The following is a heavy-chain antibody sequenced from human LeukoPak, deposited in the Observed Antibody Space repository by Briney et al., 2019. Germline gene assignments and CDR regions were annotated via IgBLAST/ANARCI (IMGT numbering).Heavy chain of an antibody. CDR1: GGTFSSYA. J-gene: IGHJ4*02. CDR3: ARDGGTAGYSSGSDY. V-gene: IGHV1-69*06. Sequence: PRASVKVSCKASGGTFSSYAISWVRQAPGQGLEWMGGIIPIFGTANYAQKFQGRVTITADKSTSTAYMELSSLRSEDTAVYYCARDGGTAGYSSGSDYWGQGTLVTVSS. CDR2: IIPIFGTA. D-gene: IGHD5-18*01.